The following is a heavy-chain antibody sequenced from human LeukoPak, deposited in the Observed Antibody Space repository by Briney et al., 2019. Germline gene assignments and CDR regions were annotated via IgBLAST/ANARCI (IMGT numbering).Heavy chain of an antibody. Sequence: GGSLRLSCAASGFTFSSYAMSWVRQAPGKGLEWVSTISGSGGSTYYADSVKGRFTISRDNSKNTLSLQTNSLRADDTAVYYCARGYCSSINCYAFDIWGQGTMVTVSS. CDR3: ARGYCSSINCYAFDI. CDR1: GFTFSSYA. J-gene: IGHJ3*02. D-gene: IGHD2-2*01. V-gene: IGHV3-23*01. CDR2: ISGSGGST.